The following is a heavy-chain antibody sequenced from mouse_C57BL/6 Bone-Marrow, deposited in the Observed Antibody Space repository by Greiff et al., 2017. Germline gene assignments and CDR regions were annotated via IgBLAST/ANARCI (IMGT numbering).Heavy chain of an antibody. CDR2: ISNGGGST. CDR1: GFTFSDYY. V-gene: IGHV5-12*01. CDR3: ARQSGDYAEN. J-gene: IGHJ3*01. D-gene: IGHD2-13*01. Sequence: EVQLVESGGGLVQPGGSLTLSCAASGFTFSDYYMYWVRQTPEKRLEWVAYISNGGGSTYYPDTVKGRFPLSRDNAKNTLYLQMSRLKSEDTAMYYCARQSGDYAENWGQGTLVTVAA.